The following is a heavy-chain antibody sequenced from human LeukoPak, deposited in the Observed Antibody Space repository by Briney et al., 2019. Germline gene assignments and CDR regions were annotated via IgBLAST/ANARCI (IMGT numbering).Heavy chain of an antibody. CDR2: IYYSGST. CDR3: ASTALTMIASMDV. D-gene: IGHD3-22*01. J-gene: IGHJ6*02. Sequence: SETLSLTCTVSGGSISSGGYYWSWLRQHPGKGLEWIGYIYYSGSTYYNPSLKSRVTISVDTSKNQFSLKLSSVTAADTAVYYCASTALTMIASMDVWGQGTTVTVSS. V-gene: IGHV4-31*03. CDR1: GGSISSGGYY.